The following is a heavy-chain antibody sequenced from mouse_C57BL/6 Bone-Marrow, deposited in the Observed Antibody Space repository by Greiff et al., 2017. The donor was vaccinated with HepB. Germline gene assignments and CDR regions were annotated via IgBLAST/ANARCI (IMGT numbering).Heavy chain of an antibody. CDR3: TRKGTWYFDV. D-gene: IGHD3-3*01. CDR2: IRNKANNHAT. Sequence: EVQVVESGGGLVQPGGSMKLSCAASGFTFSDAWMDWVRQSPEKGLEWVAEIRNKANNHATYYAESVKGRFTISRDDSKSSVYLQMNSLRAEDTGIYYCTRKGTWYFDVWGTGTTVTVSS. CDR1: GFTFSDAW. V-gene: IGHV6-6*01. J-gene: IGHJ1*03.